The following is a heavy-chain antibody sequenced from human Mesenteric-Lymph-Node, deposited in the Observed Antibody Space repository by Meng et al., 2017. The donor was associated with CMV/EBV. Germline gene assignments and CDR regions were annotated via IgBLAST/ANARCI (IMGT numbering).Heavy chain of an antibody. J-gene: IGHJ4*02. CDR1: GFTFDDYA. Sequence: SLKISCAASGFTFDDYAMHWVRQAPGKGLEWVSGISWNSGSIGYADSVKGRFTISRDNAKNSLYLQMNSLRAEDTAVYYCGRGTGELDYWGQGTLVTVSS. CDR2: ISWNSGSI. CDR3: GRGTGELDY. D-gene: IGHD7-27*01. V-gene: IGHV3-9*01.